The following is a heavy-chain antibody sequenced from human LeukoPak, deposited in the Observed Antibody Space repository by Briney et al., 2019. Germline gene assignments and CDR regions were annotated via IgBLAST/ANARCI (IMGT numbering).Heavy chain of an antibody. CDR3: ATDLNYGSGSRDY. D-gene: IGHD3-10*01. CDR1: GYTLTELS. V-gene: IGHV1-24*01. J-gene: IGHJ4*02. CDR2: FDPEDGET. Sequence: ASVKVSCKVSGYTLTELSMHWVRQAPGKGLEWVGGFDPEDGETIYAQKFQGRVTMTEDTSTDTAYMELSSLRSEDTAVYYCATDLNYGSGSRDYWGQGTLVTVSS.